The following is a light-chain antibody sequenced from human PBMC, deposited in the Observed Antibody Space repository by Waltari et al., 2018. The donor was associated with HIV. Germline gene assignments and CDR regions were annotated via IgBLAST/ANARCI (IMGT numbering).Light chain of an antibody. CDR1: DIGSNF. V-gene: IGLV1-47*01. Sequence: QSVLTQPPSASATPGHDIGSNFVYWYRLLPGTTPNLLIYRNDQRPSGVPDRFSGSKFDSSASLAVTDLRSEDEGDYYCATWDNSLGTFIFGGGTRLTVL. CDR2: RND. CDR3: ATWDNSLGTFI. J-gene: IGLJ2*01.